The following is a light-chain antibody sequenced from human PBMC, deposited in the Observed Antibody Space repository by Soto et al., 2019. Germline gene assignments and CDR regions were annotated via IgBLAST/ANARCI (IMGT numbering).Light chain of an antibody. CDR2: DAS. CDR3: QQYDILPIT. CDR1: QDINIY. V-gene: IGKV1-33*01. J-gene: IGKJ5*01. Sequence: IEMSQSPSSLFASVGDRVTITCQATQDINIYLNWYQQKPGKAPNLLIYDASNLEIGVPSRFSGSGSGTHFTFTISSLQTEDIGTYYCQQYDILPITFARGTRLEIK.